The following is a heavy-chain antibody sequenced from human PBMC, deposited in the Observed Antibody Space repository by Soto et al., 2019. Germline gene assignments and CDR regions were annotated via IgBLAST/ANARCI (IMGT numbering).Heavy chain of an antibody. Sequence: QVQLVESGGGVVQPGRSLRLSCAASGFTFSSYGMHWVRQAPGKGLEWVAVISYDGSNKYYADSVKGRFTISRDNSKNTLYLQMNSLRAEDTAVYYCAKEALITIFGVGTGWFDPWGQGTLVTVSS. CDR2: ISYDGSNK. D-gene: IGHD3-3*01. CDR3: AKEALITIFGVGTGWFDP. J-gene: IGHJ5*02. V-gene: IGHV3-30*18. CDR1: GFTFSSYG.